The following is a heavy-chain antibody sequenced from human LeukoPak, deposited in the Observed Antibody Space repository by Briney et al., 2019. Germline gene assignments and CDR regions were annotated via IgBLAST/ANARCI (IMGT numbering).Heavy chain of an antibody. V-gene: IGHV4-34*01. CDR2: INHSGST. CDR1: GGSFSGYY. Sequence: SETLSLTCAVYGGSFSGYYWSWIRQPPGKGLEWIGEINHSGSTNYNPSPKSRVTMSVDTSKNQFSLKLSSVTAADTAVYYCARGSYYDSSGYYEPSLDPWGQGTLVTVSS. CDR3: ARGSYYDSSGYYEPSLDP. J-gene: IGHJ5*02. D-gene: IGHD3-22*01.